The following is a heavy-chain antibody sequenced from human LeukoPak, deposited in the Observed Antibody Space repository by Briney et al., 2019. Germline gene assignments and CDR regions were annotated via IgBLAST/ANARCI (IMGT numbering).Heavy chain of an antibody. CDR3: AKESRLGGASGSHHFDY. V-gene: IGHV4-4*07. J-gene: IGHJ4*02. CDR1: GAPVNFYY. CDR2: IYTRGNT. Sequence: PSETLSLTCTVSGAPVNFYYLSWIRHSAEKGLEWIGRIYTRGNTNYNPPLKSRVTLSVDTSRNQFSLMLSSVTAADTAVYYCAKESRLGGASGSHHFDYWGQGVLVTVSS. D-gene: IGHD3-10*01.